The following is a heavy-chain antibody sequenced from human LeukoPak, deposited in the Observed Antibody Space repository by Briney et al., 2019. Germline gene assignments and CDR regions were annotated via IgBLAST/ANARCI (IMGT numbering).Heavy chain of an antibody. V-gene: IGHV4-59*02. CDR1: GGSVSSYY. D-gene: IGHD6-13*01. Sequence: SETLSLTCTVSGGSVSSYYWNWIRQPPGKGLEWIGSISYSGSTNYNPSLKSRVTISIDTSKNQFSLRLTSVTAADTAVFYCARALAAAPGPNSWFDPWGQGTLVTVSS. CDR2: ISYSGST. J-gene: IGHJ5*02. CDR3: ARALAAAPGPNSWFDP.